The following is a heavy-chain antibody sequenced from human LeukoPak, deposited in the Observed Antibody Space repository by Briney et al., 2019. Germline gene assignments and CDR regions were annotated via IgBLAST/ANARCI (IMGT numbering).Heavy chain of an antibody. CDR2: TYFRSKWYN. CDR3: ARNGIGTTYDAFGI. Sequence: SQTLSLTCAISGDSVSSNSAAWNWIRQSPSRGLEWVGRTYFRSKWYNDYAVSVKSRIIIRAATSKNHFYLQLNSVPNEDTAVYFCARNGIGTTYDAFGIWGQGTMVTVSS. D-gene: IGHD1-1*01. J-gene: IGHJ3*02. CDR1: GDSVSSNSAA. V-gene: IGHV6-1*01.